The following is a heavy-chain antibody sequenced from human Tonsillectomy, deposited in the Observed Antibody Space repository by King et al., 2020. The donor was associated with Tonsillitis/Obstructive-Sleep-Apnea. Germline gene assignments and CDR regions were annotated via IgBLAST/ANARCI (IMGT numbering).Heavy chain of an antibody. V-gene: IGHV3-30*04. Sequence: VQLVESGGGVVQPGRSLRLSCAASGFTFSSYAMHWVRQAPGKGLEWVAVISYDGINKYYADSVKGRFTISRDNSKNTLYLQMNRLRAEDTALYYCAGAPLYGAYGKWFDTWGQGPLVTVSS. CDR2: ISYDGINK. J-gene: IGHJ5*02. CDR1: GFTFSSYA. CDR3: AGAPLYGAYGKWFDT. D-gene: IGHD4-17*01.